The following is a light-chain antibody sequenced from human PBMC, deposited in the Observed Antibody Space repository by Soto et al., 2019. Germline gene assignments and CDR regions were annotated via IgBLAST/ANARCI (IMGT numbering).Light chain of an antibody. CDR3: QQSYRTPYT. CDR2: TAS. V-gene: IGKV1-39*01. Sequence: DIQMTQSPSSLSASVGDRVTITCRASQSISSSLNWYQQKPGRAPNLLIYTASFLQGGVPSRFSGSRSGTDFNLTITSLQREDFATYSCQQSYRTPYTFGQG. CDR1: QSISSS. J-gene: IGKJ2*01.